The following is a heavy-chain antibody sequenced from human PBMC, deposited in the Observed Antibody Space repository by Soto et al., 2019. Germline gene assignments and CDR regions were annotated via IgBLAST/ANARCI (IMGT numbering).Heavy chain of an antibody. CDR3: AKDLHPDDGWDIDL. CDR1: GFAFQQYT. Sequence: EVQLLESGGDLVRPGGSLRLSCAASGFAFQQYTVSWVRQAPGKGLEWVPGIYGSGAKTFYADYLKGRFTISRDNSENTVYLQMTNLRLDDTTVYFCAKDLHPDDGWDIDLWGQGTRVTVS. J-gene: IGHJ4*02. V-gene: IGHV3-23*01. D-gene: IGHD3-10*01. CDR2: IYGSGAKT.